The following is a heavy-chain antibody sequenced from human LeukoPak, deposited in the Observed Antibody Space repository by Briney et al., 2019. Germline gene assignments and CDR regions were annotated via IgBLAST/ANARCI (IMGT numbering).Heavy chain of an antibody. V-gene: IGHV3-7*03. CDR1: GFIFSRYW. Sequence: GGSLRLSCAASGFIFSRYWMSWVRQAPGKGLEWVANIKEDGSEKAYVDSVKGRFTISRDNAKNALYLQMNSLRAEDTAVYYCARDRRQTYGYYYYYGMDVWGQGTTVTVSS. CDR2: IKEDGSEK. CDR3: ARDRRQTYGYYYYYGMDV. J-gene: IGHJ6*02. D-gene: IGHD3-10*01.